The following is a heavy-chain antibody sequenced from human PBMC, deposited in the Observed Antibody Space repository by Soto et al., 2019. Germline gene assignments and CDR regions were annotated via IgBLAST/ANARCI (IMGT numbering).Heavy chain of an antibody. Sequence: SETLSLTCTVSGGSISSYSWSWIRQPPGKGLEWIGYIYYSGSTNYNPSLKSRVTISVDTSKNQSSLKLSSVTAADTAVYYCARGDYYDSSGFFDYWGQGTLVTVSS. CDR1: GGSISSYS. CDR3: ARGDYYDSSGFFDY. V-gene: IGHV4-59*01. CDR2: IYYSGST. D-gene: IGHD3-22*01. J-gene: IGHJ4*02.